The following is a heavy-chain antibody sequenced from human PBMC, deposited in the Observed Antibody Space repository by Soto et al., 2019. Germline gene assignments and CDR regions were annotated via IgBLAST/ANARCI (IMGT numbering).Heavy chain of an antibody. D-gene: IGHD1-1*01. CDR3: ARVTPGNNLYYFSGMDV. Sequence: GGSLRLSCVASGFTFGTYAIHWVRQAPGKGLQWVALISYEGSNTYYADSVKGRFTVSRDNSKSTLYLQMNSLRPEDTGVYYCARVTPGNNLYYFSGMDVWGQGTSVTGSS. J-gene: IGHJ6*02. CDR1: GFTFGTYA. CDR2: ISYEGSNT. V-gene: IGHV3-30-3*01.